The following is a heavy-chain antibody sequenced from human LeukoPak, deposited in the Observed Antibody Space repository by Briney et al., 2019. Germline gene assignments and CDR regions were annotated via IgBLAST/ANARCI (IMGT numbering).Heavy chain of an antibody. CDR1: GFTFSSYW. CDR2: IKQDGSEK. Sequence: PPGGSLRLSCAASGFTFSSYWMSWVRQAPGKGLEWVANIKQDGSEKYYVDSVKGRFTISRDNAKNSLYLQMNSLRAEDTAVYYCARDQVYYDSSGYVDYWGQGTLVTVSS. CDR3: ARDQVYYDSSGYVDY. J-gene: IGHJ4*02. V-gene: IGHV3-7*01. D-gene: IGHD3-22*01.